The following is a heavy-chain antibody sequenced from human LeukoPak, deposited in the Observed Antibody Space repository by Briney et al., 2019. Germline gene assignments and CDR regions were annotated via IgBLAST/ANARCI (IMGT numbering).Heavy chain of an antibody. Sequence: SVTVSCKASGGTFSSCAISWVRPAPGQGLEGMERIIPIFGIANYAQKFQGRVTITADKSTSTAYMELRSLRSEDTAVYYCTREIQLWLEDFYYYYGMDVWGQGTTVTVSS. CDR2: IIPIFGIA. J-gene: IGHJ6*02. V-gene: IGHV1-69*04. CDR3: TREIQLWLEDFYYYYGMDV. CDR1: GGTFSSCA. D-gene: IGHD5-18*01.